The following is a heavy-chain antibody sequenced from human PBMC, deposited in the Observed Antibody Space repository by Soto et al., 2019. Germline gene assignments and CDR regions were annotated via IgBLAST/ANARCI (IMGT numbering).Heavy chain of an antibody. CDR2: INHSGST. V-gene: IGHV4-34*01. J-gene: IGHJ4*02. CDR1: GGSFSGYY. CDR3: ASAKSTRYCSGGSCYSSGGHRNFDY. D-gene: IGHD2-15*01. Sequence: SETLSLTCAVYGGSFSGYYWSWIRQPPGKGLEWIGEINHSGSTNYNPSLKSRVTISVDTSKNQFSLKLSSVTAADTAVYYCASAKSTRYCSGGSCYSSGGHRNFDYWGQGTLVTVS.